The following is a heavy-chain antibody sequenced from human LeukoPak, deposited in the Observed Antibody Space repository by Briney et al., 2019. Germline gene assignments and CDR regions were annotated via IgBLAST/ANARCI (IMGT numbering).Heavy chain of an antibody. J-gene: IGHJ3*02. D-gene: IGHD3-10*01. CDR1: GFTFSSYS. V-gene: IGHV3-21*01. Sequence: GGSLRLSCAASGFTFSSYSMNWVRQAPGKGLEWVSSISSSSSYIYYADSVKGRFTISRDNAKNSLYLQMNSLRAEDTAVYYCARVGAYYYGSGSYWAFDIWGQGTIVTVSS. CDR2: ISSSSSYI. CDR3: ARVGAYYYGSGSYWAFDI.